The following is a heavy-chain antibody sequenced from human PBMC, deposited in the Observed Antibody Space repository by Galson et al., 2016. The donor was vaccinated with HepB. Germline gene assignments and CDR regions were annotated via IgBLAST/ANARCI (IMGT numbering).Heavy chain of an antibody. CDR2: IYSGGST. CDR1: GFTFTSYW. J-gene: IGHJ6*02. Sequence: SLRLSCAASGFTFTSYWMSWARQAPGKGLEWVSVIYSGGSTYYADSVKGRFTISRDNSKNTLYLQMNSLRAEDTAVYYCARDPMATRYYYYGMDVWGQGTTVTVSS. D-gene: IGHD5-24*01. V-gene: IGHV3-53*01. CDR3: ARDPMATRYYYYGMDV.